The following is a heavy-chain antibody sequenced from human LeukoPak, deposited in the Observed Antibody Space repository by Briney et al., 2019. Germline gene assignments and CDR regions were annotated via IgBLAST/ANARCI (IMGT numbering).Heavy chain of an antibody. CDR2: IKSKTDGGTT. V-gene: IGHV3-15*01. J-gene: IGHJ6*02. CDR1: GFTFSNAW. Sequence: AGGSLRLSCAASGFTFSNAWMSWVRQAPGKGLEWVGRIKSKTDGGTTDYAAPVKGRFTISRDDSKNTLYLQMNSLRAEDTAVYYCAREYIVVVTAGEDYYYGMDVWGQGTTVTVSS. CDR3: AREYIVVVTAGEDYYYGMDV. D-gene: IGHD2-21*02.